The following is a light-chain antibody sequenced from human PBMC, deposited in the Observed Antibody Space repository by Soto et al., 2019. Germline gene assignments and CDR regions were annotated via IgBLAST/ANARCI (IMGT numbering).Light chain of an antibody. CDR1: QSISSW. CDR2: DAS. Sequence: DIQVTQSPSTLSASVGDRVTITCRASQSISSWLAWYQQKPGKAPKLLIYDASSLESGVPSRFSGSGSGTEFTLTISSLQPDDFATYYCRQYNSYSRTFGQGTKVDIK. J-gene: IGKJ1*01. CDR3: RQYNSYSRT. V-gene: IGKV1-5*01.